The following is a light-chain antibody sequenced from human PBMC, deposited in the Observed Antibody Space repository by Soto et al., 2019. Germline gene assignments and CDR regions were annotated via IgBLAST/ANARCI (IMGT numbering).Light chain of an antibody. CDR1: QSVSSSF. CDR3: HHYGTAWT. CDR2: GAS. J-gene: IGKJ1*01. V-gene: IGKV3-20*01. Sequence: EIVLTQSPGTLSLSPGERATLSCRASQSVSSSFLAWYQQKPGQAPRLLISGASTRATGIPDRFSGSGSGTDFTLSISRLEPEDFAVYYCHHYGTAWTFGQGIKVEV.